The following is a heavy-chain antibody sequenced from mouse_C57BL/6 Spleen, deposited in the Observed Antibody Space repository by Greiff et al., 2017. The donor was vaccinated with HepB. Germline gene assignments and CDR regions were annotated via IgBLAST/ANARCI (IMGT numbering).Heavy chain of an antibody. CDR2: INPSTGGT. D-gene: IGHD2-1*01. CDR3: ARWGYGNYDDY. Sequence: VHVKQSGPELVKPGASVKISCKASGYSFTGYYMNWVKQSPEKSLEWIGEINPSTGGTTYNQKFKAKATLTVDKSSSTAYMQLKSLTSEDSAVYYCARWGYGNYDDYWGQGTTLTVSS. V-gene: IGHV1-42*01. J-gene: IGHJ2*01. CDR1: GYSFTGYY.